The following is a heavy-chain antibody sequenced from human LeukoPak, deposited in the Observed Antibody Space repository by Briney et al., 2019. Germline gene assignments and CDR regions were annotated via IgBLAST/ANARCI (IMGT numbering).Heavy chain of an antibody. Sequence: GASVKVSCKASGHTFTSYGISCVRQAPQQRLKGMEWISAYNANTNYPQKLQGRLTKTTQTSTSTAYMELRRLRSDDTAVYYCARGDYVVPAAFLDYWGQGTLVTVSS. CDR3: ARGDYVVPAAFLDY. V-gene: IGHV1-18*01. CDR1: GHTFTSYG. CDR2: ISAYNANT. J-gene: IGHJ4*02. D-gene: IGHD2-2*01.